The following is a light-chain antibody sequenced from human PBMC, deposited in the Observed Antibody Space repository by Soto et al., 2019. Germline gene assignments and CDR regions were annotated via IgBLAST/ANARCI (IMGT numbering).Light chain of an antibody. J-gene: IGLJ1*01. CDR3: CSYAGIYTFYV. CDR1: SSDVGGYNY. V-gene: IGLV2-11*01. CDR2: DVT. Sequence: QSALTQPRSVSGSPGQSVTISCTGTSSDVGGYNYVSWYQQHPGKAPKPMIYDVTKRPSGVPDRFSGSKSGNTASLTISGLQAEDEADYYCCSYAGIYTFYVFGTGT.